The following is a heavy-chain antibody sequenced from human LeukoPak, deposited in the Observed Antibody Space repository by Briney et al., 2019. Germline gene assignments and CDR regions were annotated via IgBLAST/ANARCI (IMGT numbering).Heavy chain of an antibody. CDR1: GGSFSSYV. D-gene: IGHD1-1*01. V-gene: IGHV1-69*13. CDR3: ASVSTGSLDY. J-gene: IGHJ4*02. Sequence: SVKVSCKASGGSFSSYVISWVRQAPGLGLEWLGVIMPIIGTTNYVQKFQGRVTITLDESTSTASMELSSLRSEDTAIHFCASVSTGSLDYWGQGTLVTVSS. CDR2: IMPIIGTT.